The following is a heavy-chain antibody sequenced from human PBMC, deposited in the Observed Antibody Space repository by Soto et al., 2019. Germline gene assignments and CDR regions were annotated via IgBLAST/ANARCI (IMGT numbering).Heavy chain of an antibody. CDR3: AKLLHNSHYNVMDV. CDR2: ISHSGNT. J-gene: IGHJ6*02. D-gene: IGHD1-1*01. CDR1: GFTFSSYG. V-gene: IGHV3-23*01. Sequence: EVQLLESGGDLVQPGGSLRLSCAVSGFTFSSYGMRWVRQAPGQGLEWVSSISHSGNTYYSDSVKGRFTISRDNYKNTLYLQMDSLRAEDTATYYCAKLLHNSHYNVMDVWGRGTTVTGSS.